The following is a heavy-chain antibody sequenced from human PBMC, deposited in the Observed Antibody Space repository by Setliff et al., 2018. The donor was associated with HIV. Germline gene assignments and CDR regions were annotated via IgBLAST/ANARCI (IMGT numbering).Heavy chain of an antibody. D-gene: IGHD5-12*01. CDR3: AKVRGYSGWMGLVGDYYYYGMDV. V-gene: IGHV3-30*02. Sequence: GSLRLSCAASGFTFSSYGMHWVRQAPGKGLEWVAFIRYDGSNKYYADSVKGRFTISRDNSKNTLYLQMNSLRAEDTAVYYCAKVRGYSGWMGLVGDYYYYGMDVWGQGTTVTVSS. CDR1: GFTFSSYG. J-gene: IGHJ6*02. CDR2: IRYDGSNK.